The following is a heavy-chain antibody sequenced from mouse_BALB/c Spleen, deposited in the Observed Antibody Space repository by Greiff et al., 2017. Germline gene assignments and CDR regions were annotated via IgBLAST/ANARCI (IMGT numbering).Heavy chain of an antibody. CDR1: GYTFTRHW. CDR2: IDPCNGRT. J-gene: IGHJ2*01. V-gene: IGHV1S81*02. CDR3: ARRGVHYGEFYSFDY. D-gene: IGHD2-13*01. Sequence: VQLQQPGAEPVKPGASVKLFCKASGYTFTRHWMHWVKQRPGPGLEWIGEIDPCNGRTNFHEKFKSKATLTVDKSSSTADMQLSSLTYGDTAVYNCARRGVHYGEFYSFDYWGQGTTLTVSA.